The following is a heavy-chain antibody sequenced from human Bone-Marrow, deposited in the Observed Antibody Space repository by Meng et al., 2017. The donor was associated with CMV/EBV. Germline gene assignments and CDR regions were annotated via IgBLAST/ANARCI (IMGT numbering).Heavy chain of an antibody. CDR2: ISGSGGST. D-gene: IGHD2-2*01. CDR1: GFTFSSYA. V-gene: IGHV3-23*01. CDR3: AKVRSSSTRLAYFDY. Sequence: SGFTFSSYAMNWVRQAPGKGLEWVSAISGSGGSTYYADSVKGRFTISRDNSKNTLYLQMNSLRAEDTAVYYCAKVRSSSTRLAYFDYWGQGTLVNVSS. J-gene: IGHJ4*02.